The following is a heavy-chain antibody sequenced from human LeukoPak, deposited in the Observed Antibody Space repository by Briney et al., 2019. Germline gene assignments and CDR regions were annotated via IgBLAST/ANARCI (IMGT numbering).Heavy chain of an antibody. CDR3: AKDHLSVWGGWCDS. CDR2: SSTGGGST. D-gene: IGHD6-19*01. Sequence: GGSLRLSCTASGFTFSNYVMSWVRQSLGKRPEWVAASSTGGGSTYYADSVKGRFTISRDNSKSTLYLQMNSLRAEDTALYYCAKDHLSVWGGWCDSWGQGTLVTVSS. J-gene: IGHJ5*01. CDR1: GFTFSNYV. V-gene: IGHV3-23*01.